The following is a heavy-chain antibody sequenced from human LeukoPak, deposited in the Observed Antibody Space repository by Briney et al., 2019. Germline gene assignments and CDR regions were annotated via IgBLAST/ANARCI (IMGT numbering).Heavy chain of an antibody. CDR3: AREVKVVVASYYYFDY. D-gene: IGHD2-15*01. CDR2: IGAYNGNT. Sequence: GASVKVSCKASGYTFTSYGISWVRQAPGQGLEWMGWIGAYNGNTNYAQKLQGRVTMTTDTSTSTAYMELRSLRSDDTAVYYCAREVKVVVASYYYFDYWGQGTLVTVSS. V-gene: IGHV1-18*01. J-gene: IGHJ4*02. CDR1: GYTFTSYG.